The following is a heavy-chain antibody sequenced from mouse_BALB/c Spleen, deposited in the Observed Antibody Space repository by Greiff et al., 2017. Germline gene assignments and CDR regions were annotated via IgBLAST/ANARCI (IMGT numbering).Heavy chain of an antibody. CDR2: IDPANGNT. Sequence: VQLQQSGAELVKPGASVKLSCTASGFNIKDTYMHWVKQRPEQGLEWIGRIDPANGNTKYDPKFQGKATITADTSSNTAYLQLSSLTSEDTAVYYCAPITTADYWGQGTTRTVSS. CDR1: GFNIKDTY. CDR3: APITTADY. J-gene: IGHJ2*01. D-gene: IGHD1-1*01. V-gene: IGHV14-3*02.